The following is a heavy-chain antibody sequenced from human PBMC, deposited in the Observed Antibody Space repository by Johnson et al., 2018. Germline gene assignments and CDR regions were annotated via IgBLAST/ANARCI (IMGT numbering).Heavy chain of an antibody. Sequence: VQLQESGGGLVQPGTSLRLSCAASGFTFDDYAMPLVRQVPGKGLEWVSGTSWSSGSVGDADSVKGRFTISRDNAKNSLYFHKNSLRAEDSAFYYCAKGYSSSSLSYFDYWGQGTLVTVSS. J-gene: IGHJ4*02. CDR3: AKGYSSSSLSYFDY. CDR2: TSWSSGSV. V-gene: IGHV3-9*01. CDR1: GFTFDDYA. D-gene: IGHD6-6*01.